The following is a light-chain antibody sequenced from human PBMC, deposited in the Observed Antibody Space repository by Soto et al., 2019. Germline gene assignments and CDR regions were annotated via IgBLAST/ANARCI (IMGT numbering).Light chain of an antibody. CDR1: SSNIGNNY. Sequence: QSALTQPPSVSAAPGQKVTISCSGSSSNIGNNYVSWYQQLPGTAPKLLIYDNNKRPSGIPDRFSGSKSGTSATLGITGLQTGDEADYYCGTWDSSLSDVVFGGGINVTV. V-gene: IGLV1-51*01. CDR3: GTWDSSLSDVV. J-gene: IGLJ2*01. CDR2: DNN.